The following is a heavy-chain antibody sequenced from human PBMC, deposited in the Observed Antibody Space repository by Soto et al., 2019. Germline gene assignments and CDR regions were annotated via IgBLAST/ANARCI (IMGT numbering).Heavy chain of an antibody. CDR3: ARLGGYFQALDS. CDR1: GGSISPYY. Sequence: QVQLQESGPGLVKPSETLSLICNVSGGSISPYYWSWIRQPPGKGLEWIGYIYFGGTTKYNPSLKRRVTISVDTSKCQFSLRLTSVTAADTAVYYCARLGGYFQALDSWGQVTLVTVSS. J-gene: IGHJ4*02. D-gene: IGHD3-22*01. V-gene: IGHV4-59*08. CDR2: IYFGGTT.